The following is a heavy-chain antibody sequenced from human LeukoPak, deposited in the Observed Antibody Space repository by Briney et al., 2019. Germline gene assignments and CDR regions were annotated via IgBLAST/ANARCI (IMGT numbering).Heavy chain of an antibody. CDR3: ARVYNWDYEGGWFDP. V-gene: IGHV3-53*04. D-gene: IGHD1-7*01. CDR1: GFSVTSNY. J-gene: IGHJ5*02. Sequence: PGGSLRPSCAASGFSVTSNYMTWVRQAPGKGLEWISVIYSGTSTYYADSVKGRFTISRHNSKNTLYLQMNSLRPEDTAVYYCARVYNWDYEGGWFDPWGQGTLVTVSS. CDR2: IYSGTST.